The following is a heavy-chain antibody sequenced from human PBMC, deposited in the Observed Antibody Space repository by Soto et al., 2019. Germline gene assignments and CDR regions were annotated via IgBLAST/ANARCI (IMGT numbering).Heavy chain of an antibody. J-gene: IGHJ4*02. CDR1: GGSISSYS. Sequence: SETLSLTCTVSGGSISSYSWSWIRQPPGKGLEWIGYIYHSGSTYYNPSLKSRVTISVDRSKNQFSLKLSSVTAADTAVYYCARRYGGTFDYWGQGTLVTVSS. V-gene: IGHV4-4*09. D-gene: IGHD2-15*01. CDR3: ARRYGGTFDY. CDR2: IYHSGST.